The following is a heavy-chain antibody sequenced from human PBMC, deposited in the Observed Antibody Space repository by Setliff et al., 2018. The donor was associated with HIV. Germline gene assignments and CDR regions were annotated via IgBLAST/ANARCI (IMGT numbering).Heavy chain of an antibody. Sequence: SETLSLTCTVSGGSISSSLYYWGWIRQPPGKGLEWIGSIYYSGSTYYNPSLKSRITISIDTSKNQFSLELNSVTAADTAVYYCAKDRSGSYRTFDYWGPGILVTVSS. V-gene: IGHV4-39*07. CDR3: AKDRSGSYRTFDY. D-gene: IGHD1-26*01. CDR1: GGSISSSLYY. CDR2: IYYSGST. J-gene: IGHJ4*02.